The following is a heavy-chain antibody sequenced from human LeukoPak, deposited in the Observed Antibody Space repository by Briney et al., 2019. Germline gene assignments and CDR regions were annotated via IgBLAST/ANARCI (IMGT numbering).Heavy chain of an antibody. CDR1: GFTFTSQW. CDR2: ISGSGLTT. V-gene: IGHV3-23*01. CDR3: ARDRGQLLNDVFDI. D-gene: IGHD5-24*01. Sequence: PGGSLRLSCAASGFTFTSQWMTWVRQAPGKGLEWVSFISGSGLTTYYADSVRGRFTISRDNSKNTVYLQMNSLRAEDTAQFYCARDRGQLLNDVFDIWGQGTMVTVSS. J-gene: IGHJ3*02.